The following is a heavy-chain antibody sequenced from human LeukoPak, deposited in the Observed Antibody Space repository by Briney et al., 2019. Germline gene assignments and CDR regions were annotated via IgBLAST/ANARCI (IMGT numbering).Heavy chain of an antibody. V-gene: IGHV4-38-2*02. J-gene: IGHJ3*02. CDR1: GYSISSGYY. CDR3: ARGSPATHDAFDI. CDR2: IYYSGST. Sequence: TSETLSLTCTVSGYSISSGYYWAWIRPPPGKGLEWIGSIYYSGSTYYNPSLKSRVTISVDTSKNQFSLKLSSVTAADTAVYYCARGSPATHDAFDIWGQGTMVTVSS.